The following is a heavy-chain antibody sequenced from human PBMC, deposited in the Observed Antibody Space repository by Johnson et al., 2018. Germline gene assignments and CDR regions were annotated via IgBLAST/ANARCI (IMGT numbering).Heavy chain of an antibody. CDR2: IWYDGSYK. D-gene: IGHD4-17*01. CDR1: GFTLSNYG. Sequence: QVQLGESGGGVVQPGRSMGLPCSASGFTLSNYGMHWVRQAPGKGLEWVSVIWYDGSYKNYADSVKGRFPFSREDSKNTGYLQRNSLRAEDTAIYYCARDLTTVTTLDFGMDVWGQGTTVTVSS. V-gene: IGHV3-33*01. J-gene: IGHJ6*02. CDR3: ARDLTTVTTLDFGMDV.